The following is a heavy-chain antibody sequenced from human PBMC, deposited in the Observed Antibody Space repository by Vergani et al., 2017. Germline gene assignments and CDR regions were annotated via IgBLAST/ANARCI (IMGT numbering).Heavy chain of an antibody. CDR2: ISYDGSNK. D-gene: IGHD6-13*01. CDR3: ARETIAAAGRRTNWFDP. J-gene: IGHJ5*02. CDR1: GFTFSSYA. V-gene: IGHV3-30*01. Sequence: QVQLVESGGGVVQPGRSLRLSCAASGFTFSSYAMHWVRQAPGKGLEWVAVISYDGSNKYYADSVKGRFTISRDNSKNTLYLQMNSLRAEDTAVYYCARETIAAAGRRTNWFDPWGQGTLVTVSS.